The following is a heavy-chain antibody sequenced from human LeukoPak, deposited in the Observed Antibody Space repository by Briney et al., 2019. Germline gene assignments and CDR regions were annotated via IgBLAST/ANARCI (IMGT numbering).Heavy chain of an antibody. V-gene: IGHV1-69*04. D-gene: IGHD2-21*02. J-gene: IGHJ6*02. CDR1: GGTFSSYA. CDR3: ARYCGGDCYSGNYGMDV. Sequence: GASVKVSCKASGGTFSSYAISWVRQAPGQGLEWMGRIIPIHGIANYAQKFQGRVTITADKSTSTAYMELSSLRSEDTAVYYCARYCGGDCYSGNYGMDVWGQGTTVTVSS. CDR2: IIPIHGIA.